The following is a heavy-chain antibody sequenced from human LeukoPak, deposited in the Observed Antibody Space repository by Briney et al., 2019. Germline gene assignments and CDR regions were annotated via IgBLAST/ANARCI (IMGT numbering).Heavy chain of an antibody. CDR2: INPNSGGT. V-gene: IGHV1-2*02. CDR1: GYTFTGYY. Sequence: GASVKVSCKPSGYTFTGYYMHWVRQAPGQGLEWMGWINPNSGGTNYAQKFQGRATMTRDTSISTAYMELSRLRSDDTAFYYCASLYRYCGYDWDYWGQGTLVTVSS. CDR3: ASLYRYCGYDWDY. J-gene: IGHJ4*02. D-gene: IGHD5-12*01.